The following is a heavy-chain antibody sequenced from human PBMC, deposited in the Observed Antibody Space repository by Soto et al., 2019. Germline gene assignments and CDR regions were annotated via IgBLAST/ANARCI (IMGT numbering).Heavy chain of an antibody. CDR2: ISGSGGST. D-gene: IGHD2-2*01. CDR1: GFTFSSYA. J-gene: IGHJ4*02. CDR3: AKDLRDIVVVPAPADY. V-gene: IGHV3-23*01. Sequence: GSLRLSCAASGFTFSSYAMSWVRQAPGKGLEWVPAISGSGGSTYYADSVKGRFTISRDNSKNTLYLQMNSLRAEDTAVYYCAKDLRDIVVVPAPADYWGQGTLVTVSS.